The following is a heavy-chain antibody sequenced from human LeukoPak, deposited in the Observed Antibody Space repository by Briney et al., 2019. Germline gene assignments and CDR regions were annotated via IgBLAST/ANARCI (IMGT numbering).Heavy chain of an antibody. V-gene: IGHV3-33*01. CDR2: IWYDGSRK. CDR3: ARDGGSGIDY. Sequence: GGSLRLSCAASGFSLTTYGTHWLRQAPGKGLEWVAVIWYDGSRKFYGDSVKGRFTVSRDTFENTMYLQMNSLRVEDTAVYYCARDGGSGIDYWGQGTLVTVSS. J-gene: IGHJ4*02. CDR1: GFSLTTYG. D-gene: IGHD3-10*01.